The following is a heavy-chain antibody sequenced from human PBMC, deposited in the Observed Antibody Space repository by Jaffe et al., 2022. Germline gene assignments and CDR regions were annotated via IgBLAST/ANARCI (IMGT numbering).Heavy chain of an antibody. CDR3: ASSITMVRGVSKPAFDP. Sequence: QVQLQESGPGLVKPSETLSLTCAVSGYSISSGYYWGWIRQPPGKGLEWIGSIYHSGSTYYNPSLKSRVTISVDTSKNQFSLKLSSVTAADTAVYYCASSITMVRGVSKPAFDPWGQGTLVTVSS. J-gene: IGHJ5*02. CDR2: IYHSGST. V-gene: IGHV4-38-2*01. D-gene: IGHD3-10*01. CDR1: GYSISSGYY.